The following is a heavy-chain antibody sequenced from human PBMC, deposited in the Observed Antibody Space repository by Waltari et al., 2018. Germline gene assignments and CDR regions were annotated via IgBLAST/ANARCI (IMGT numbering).Heavy chain of an antibody. J-gene: IGHJ4*02. Sequence: QVQLQESGPGLVKPSEALSLTCTVSGVSISTYYWTWIRQPPGKGLEWIGYIYYTGTTNSARPSKSRVTMSVHRSKNQLSLRMRSVTAAETAGNYWVSRTGPEAVRTPGAFDYWGQGALVTGSS. CDR1: GVSISTYY. D-gene: IGHD3-10*02. CDR3: VSRTGPEAVRTPGAFDY. V-gene: IGHV4-59*13. CDR2: IYYTGTT.